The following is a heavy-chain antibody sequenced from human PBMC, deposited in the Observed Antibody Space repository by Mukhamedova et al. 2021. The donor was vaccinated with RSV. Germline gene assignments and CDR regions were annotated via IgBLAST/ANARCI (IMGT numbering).Heavy chain of an antibody. Sequence: SISSSSYIYYADSVKGRFTISRDNAKNSLYLQMNSLRAEDTAVYYCARTFSGYCSSTSCLETIDYWGQGTLVTVSS. CDR2: ISSSSYI. CDR3: ARTFSGYCSSTSCLETIDY. J-gene: IGHJ4*02. D-gene: IGHD2-2*01. V-gene: IGHV3-69-1*01.